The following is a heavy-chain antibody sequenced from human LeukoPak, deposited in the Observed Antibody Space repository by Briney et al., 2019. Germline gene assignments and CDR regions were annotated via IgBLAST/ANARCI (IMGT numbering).Heavy chain of an antibody. D-gene: IGHD6-19*01. CDR1: GFTFSSYG. Sequence: GGSLRLSCAASGFTFSSYGMHWVRQAPGKGLEWVAVISYDGSNKYYADSVKGRFTISRDNSKNTLYLQMNSLRAEDTAVYYCAKDPYSSGWGGFDYWGQGILVTVS. J-gene: IGHJ4*02. CDR3: AKDPYSSGWGGFDY. V-gene: IGHV3-30*18. CDR2: ISYDGSNK.